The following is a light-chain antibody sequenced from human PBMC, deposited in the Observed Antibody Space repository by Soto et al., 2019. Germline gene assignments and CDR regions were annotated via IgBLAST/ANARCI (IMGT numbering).Light chain of an antibody. CDR1: QSVGTY. CDR3: QQRSDWPST. CDR2: DSS. J-gene: IGKJ4*01. V-gene: IGKV3-11*01. Sequence: EIVLTQSPATLSLSPGERATLSCRASQSVGTYFAWYQQKPGHAPRLLIYDSSNRDTGIPARFSGSGSGTDFTLTISSLEPEDFAVYYCQQRSDWPSTFGGGTKVEIK.